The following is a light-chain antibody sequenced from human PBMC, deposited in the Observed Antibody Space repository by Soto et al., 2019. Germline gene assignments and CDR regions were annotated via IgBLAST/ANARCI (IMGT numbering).Light chain of an antibody. CDR2: ANS. CDR3: QSYDSSLSAWV. CDR1: SSNIGAGYD. J-gene: IGLJ3*02. V-gene: IGLV1-40*01. Sequence: QSVLTQPPSVSGAPGQRVTISCTESSSNIGAGYDVHWYQQLPGTAPKLLIYANSNRPSGVPDRFSGSKSGTSASLAITGLQAEDEADYYGQSYDSSLSAWVFGGGTQLTVL.